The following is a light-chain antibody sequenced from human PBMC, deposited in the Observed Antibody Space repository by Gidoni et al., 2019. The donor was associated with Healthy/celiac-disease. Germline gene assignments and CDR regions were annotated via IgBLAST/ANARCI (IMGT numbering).Light chain of an antibody. CDR3: SSYTSRTHVV. CDR2: DVS. J-gene: IGLJ2*01. CDR1: SSDVGGYNL. V-gene: IGLV2-14*01. Sequence: QSALTQPTAVSGSPGQSITISCTGTSSDVGGYNLVSWYQQHPSDAPKLMIYDVSTRPLGVSTRFSGSKSGNTASLTISVLQADDEADYYCSSYTSRTHVVFGGGTKLTVL.